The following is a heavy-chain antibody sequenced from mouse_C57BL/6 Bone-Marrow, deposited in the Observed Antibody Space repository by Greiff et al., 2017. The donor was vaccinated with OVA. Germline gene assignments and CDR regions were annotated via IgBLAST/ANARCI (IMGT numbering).Heavy chain of an antibody. Sequence: VQLQQSGAELARPGASVKLSCKASGYTFTSYGISWVKQRTGQGLEWIGEIYPRSGNTYYNQKFKGKATLTADKSSSPAYMELRSLTSEDSAVYFCTAQATGDYWGQGTTLTVSS. D-gene: IGHD3-2*02. V-gene: IGHV1-81*01. CDR1: GYTFTSYG. CDR2: IYPRSGNT. CDR3: TAQATGDY. J-gene: IGHJ2*01.